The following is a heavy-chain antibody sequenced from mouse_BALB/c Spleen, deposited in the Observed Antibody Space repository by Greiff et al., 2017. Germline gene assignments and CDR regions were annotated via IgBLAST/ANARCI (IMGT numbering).Heavy chain of an antibody. CDR2: ISTYYGDA. CDR1: GYTFTDYA. Sequence: QVQLQQSGAELVRPGVSVKISCKGSGYTFTDYAMHWVKQSHAKSLEWIGVISTYYGDASYNQKFKGKATMTVDKSSSTAYMELARLTSEDSAIYYCAREGLTTVNFDYWGQGTTLTVSS. V-gene: IGHV1S137*01. J-gene: IGHJ2*01. D-gene: IGHD1-1*01. CDR3: AREGLTTVNFDY.